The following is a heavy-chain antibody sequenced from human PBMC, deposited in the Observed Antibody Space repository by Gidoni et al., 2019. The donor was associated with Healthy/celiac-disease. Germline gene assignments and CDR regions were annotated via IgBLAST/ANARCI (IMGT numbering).Heavy chain of an antibody. V-gene: IGHV4-39*01. CDR2: IYYSGST. CDR1: GGSISSSSYY. J-gene: IGHJ1*01. D-gene: IGHD1-26*01. CDR3: ASMWVGATTEYFQH. Sequence: QLQLQESGPGLVKPSETLSLTCTVYGGSISSSSYYWGWIRQPPGKGLEWIGSIYYSGSTYYNPSLKSRVTISVDTSKNQFSLKLSSVTAADTAVYYCASMWVGATTEYFQHWGQGTLVTVSS.